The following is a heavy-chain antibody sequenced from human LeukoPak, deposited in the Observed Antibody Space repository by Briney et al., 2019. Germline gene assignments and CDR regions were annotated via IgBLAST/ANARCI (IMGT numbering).Heavy chain of an antibody. Sequence: SETLSLTCTVSGYSISSGYYWGWIRQPPGKGLEWVGSIYYSGSTYYNPSLKSRVTISVDTSKNQFSLKLSSVTAADTAVYYCARVIQWLRAYLFDYWGQGTLVTVSS. CDR2: IYYSGST. CDR1: GYSISSGYY. J-gene: IGHJ4*02. CDR3: ARVIQWLRAYLFDY. D-gene: IGHD5-12*01. V-gene: IGHV4-38-2*02.